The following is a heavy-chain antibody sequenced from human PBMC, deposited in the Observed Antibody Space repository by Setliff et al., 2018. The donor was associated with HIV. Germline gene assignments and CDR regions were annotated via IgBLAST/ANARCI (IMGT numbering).Heavy chain of an antibody. Sequence: SETLSLTCSVSGDSVSSGGFYWSWIRQRPDKGLEWIGHLFYSGTTYYSPSLKSRVIISRDTSENQFSLQLSSVTAADTAVYYCARITIFVPGDPYFYGMDVWGQGTTVTV. CDR3: ARITIFVPGDPYFYGMDV. V-gene: IGHV4-31*03. CDR2: LFYSGTT. J-gene: IGHJ6*02. CDR1: GDSVSSGGFY. D-gene: IGHD3-3*02.